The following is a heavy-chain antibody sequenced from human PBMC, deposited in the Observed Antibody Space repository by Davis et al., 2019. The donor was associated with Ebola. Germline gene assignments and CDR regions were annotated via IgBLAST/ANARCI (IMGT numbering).Heavy chain of an antibody. CDR2: TYYTSKWYN. CDR1: GDTFSTSGTA. Sequence: HSQTLSLTCAISGDTFSTSGTAWNWIRQFPSRGLEWLGRTYYTSKWYNDYAASMKSRISVNADIPKNQFSLQLSSVTPEDTAVYYCTRGWLRSGFDYWGQGNLVIVSS. V-gene: IGHV6-1*01. D-gene: IGHD5-12*01. J-gene: IGHJ4*02. CDR3: TRGWLRSGFDY.